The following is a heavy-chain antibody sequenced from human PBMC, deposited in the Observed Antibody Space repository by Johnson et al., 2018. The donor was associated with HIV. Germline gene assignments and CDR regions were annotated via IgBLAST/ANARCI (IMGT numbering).Heavy chain of an antibody. D-gene: IGHD1-26*01. CDR3: AKGPLQWELLQAFDI. CDR2: ISWNSGSI. J-gene: IGHJ3*02. CDR1: GFTFDDYG. V-gene: IGHV3-20*04. Sequence: EVQLVESGGGVVRPGGSLRVSCAASGFTFDDYGMSWVRQAPGKGLEWVSSISWNSGSIGYADSVKGRFTISRDNSKNTLYLQMNSLRAEDTAVYYCAKGPLQWELLQAFDIWGQGTMVTVSS.